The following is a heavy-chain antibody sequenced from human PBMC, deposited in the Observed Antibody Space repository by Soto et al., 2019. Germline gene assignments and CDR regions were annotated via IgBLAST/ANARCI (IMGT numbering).Heavy chain of an antibody. J-gene: IGHJ6*02. Sequence: QVQLVQSGAEVKKPGSSVKVSCKASGGTFSSYAISWVRQAPGQGLEWMGGIIPIFGTANYAQKFQGRVTITADEYTSTAYMELSSLRSEDTAVYYCASLPGGGYDFYYGMDVWGQGTTVTVSS. CDR2: IIPIFGTA. V-gene: IGHV1-69*12. D-gene: IGHD2-2*01. CDR3: ASLPGGGYDFYYGMDV. CDR1: GGTFSSYA.